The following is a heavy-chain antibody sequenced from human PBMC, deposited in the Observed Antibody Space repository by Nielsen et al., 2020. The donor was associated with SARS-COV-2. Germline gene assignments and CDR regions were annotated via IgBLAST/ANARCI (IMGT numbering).Heavy chain of an antibody. Sequence: ASVKVSCKASGYTFTSSDINWVRHATGQGLEWMGWMNPNSGNTGYAQKFQGRVTMTRNTSISTAYMELSSLRAEDTAVYYCARESGYERSYYYYYMDVWGKGTTVTVSS. V-gene: IGHV1-8*01. D-gene: IGHD5-12*01. J-gene: IGHJ6*03. CDR3: ARESGYERSYYYYYMDV. CDR1: GYTFTSSD. CDR2: MNPNSGNT.